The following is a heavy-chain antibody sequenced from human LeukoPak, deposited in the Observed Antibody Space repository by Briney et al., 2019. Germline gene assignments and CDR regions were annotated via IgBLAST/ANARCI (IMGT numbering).Heavy chain of an antibody. J-gene: IGHJ4*02. CDR2: INRSGST. CDR3: ARGYSGSYPH. D-gene: IGHD1-26*01. V-gene: IGHV4-34*01. CDR1: GGSFSGYY. Sequence: SETLSLTCAVYGGSFSGYYWSWIRQPPGKGLEWIGEINRSGSTNYNPSLKSRVTISVDTSKNQFSLKLSSVTAADTAVYYCARGYSGSYPHWGQGTLVTVSS.